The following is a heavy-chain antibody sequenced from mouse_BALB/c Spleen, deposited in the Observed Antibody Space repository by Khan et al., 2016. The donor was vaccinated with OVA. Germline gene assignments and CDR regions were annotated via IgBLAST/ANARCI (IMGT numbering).Heavy chain of an antibody. CDR2: INTYTGEP. J-gene: IGHJ4*01. CDR1: GYTFTSYG. V-gene: IGHV9-3-1*01. CDR3: ARPPYFSYTLDY. Sequence: QIQLVQSGPELKKPGETVKISCKAFGYTFTSYGMNWVKQSPGKALKWMGWINTYTGEPTYADDFKGRFAFSLETSASTAYLQINNLKNEDTATYFCARPPYFSYTLDYWGQGTSVTVSS. D-gene: IGHD2-10*01.